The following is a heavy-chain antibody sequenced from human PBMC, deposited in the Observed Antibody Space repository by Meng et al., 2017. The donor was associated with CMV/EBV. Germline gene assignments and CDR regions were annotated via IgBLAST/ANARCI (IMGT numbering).Heavy chain of an antibody. CDR2: IIPSSGST. CDR3: ARDYGDYVFDY. V-gene: IGHV1-46*01. CDR1: GYTFTRFH. D-gene: IGHD4-17*01. J-gene: IGHJ4*02. Sequence: ASVKVSCKPSGYTFTRFHMHWVRQAPGQGLEWMGKIIPSSGSTTYAPRFQGRVTMTRDTSTSTVYMELNSLRSEDTAVYSCARDYGDYVFDYWGQGTLVTVS.